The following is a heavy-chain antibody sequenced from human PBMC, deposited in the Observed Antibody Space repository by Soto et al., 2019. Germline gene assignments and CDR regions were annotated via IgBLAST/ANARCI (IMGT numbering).Heavy chain of an antibody. CDR1: GGSFSGYY. D-gene: IGHD6-13*01. CDR3: ARTYSCSWSPVDY. Sequence: QVQLQQWGAGLLKPSETLSLTCAVYGGSFSGYYWSWIRQPPGKGLEWIGEINHSGSTNYNPPLRARVTISVDTAKTQFSLKRSSVTAADTAVYYCARTYSCSWSPVDYWGQGTLVTVSS. J-gene: IGHJ4*02. CDR2: INHSGST. V-gene: IGHV4-34*01.